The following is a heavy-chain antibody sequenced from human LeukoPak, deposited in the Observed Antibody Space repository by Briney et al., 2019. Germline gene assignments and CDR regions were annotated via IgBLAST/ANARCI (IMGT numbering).Heavy chain of an antibody. CDR1: GGTFSSYA. V-gene: IGHV1-69*13. Sequence: GASVTVSCTASGGTFSSYAISWVRQAPGQGLEWMGGIIPIFGTANYAQKFQGRVTITADESTSTAYMELSSLRSEDTAVYYCARDNFDSSGYYLDYWGQGTLVTVSS. CDR2: IIPIFGTA. J-gene: IGHJ4*02. D-gene: IGHD3-22*01. CDR3: ARDNFDSSGYYLDY.